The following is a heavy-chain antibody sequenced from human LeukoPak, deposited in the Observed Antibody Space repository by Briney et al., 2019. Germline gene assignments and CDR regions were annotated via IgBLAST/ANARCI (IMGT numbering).Heavy chain of an antibody. CDR1: GYTFTGYY. CDR2: INPNSGGT. Sequence: ASVKVSCKASGYTFTGYYMHWVRQAPGQGLEWMGWINPNSGGTNYAQKFQGRVTMTRDTSISTAYMELSRLRSDDTAVYYCATLLWFGDRYWFDPWGQGTLVTVSS. D-gene: IGHD3-10*01. V-gene: IGHV1-2*02. J-gene: IGHJ5*02. CDR3: ATLLWFGDRYWFDP.